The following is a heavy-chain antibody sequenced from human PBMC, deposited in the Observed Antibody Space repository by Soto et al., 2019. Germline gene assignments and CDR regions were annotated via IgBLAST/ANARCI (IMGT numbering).Heavy chain of an antibody. V-gene: IGHV1-46*01. CDR1: GYSFTHYC. J-gene: IGHJ2*01. CDR2: INPRTGST. D-gene: IGHD2-15*01. Sequence: QVQLVQSGADVKKPGTSVKVSCKAAGYSFTHYCMYWVRQAPGQGLEWMGMINPRTGSTRYAQTFQDRVTLTRDTATTTVYMELSTLISDDTAVYYCARDGGLLTASWHYDLWGPGTLVTVSS. CDR3: ARDGGLLTASWHYDL.